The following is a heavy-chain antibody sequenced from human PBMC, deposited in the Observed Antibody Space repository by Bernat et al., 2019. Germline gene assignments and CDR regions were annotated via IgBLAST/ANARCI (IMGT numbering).Heavy chain of an antibody. Sequence: QVQLQQWGAGLLKPSETLSLTCAVYGGSFSGYYWSWIRQPPGKGEEWIGEINHSGSTNYNPSLKGRFTISVDTSKTQLSLKLGAAPAADTTVYCCALMGGAYWGQATLVTVSS. CDR2: INHSGST. J-gene: IGHJ4*02. V-gene: IGHV4-34*01. D-gene: IGHD4-17*01. CDR1: GGSFSGYY. CDR3: ALMGGAY.